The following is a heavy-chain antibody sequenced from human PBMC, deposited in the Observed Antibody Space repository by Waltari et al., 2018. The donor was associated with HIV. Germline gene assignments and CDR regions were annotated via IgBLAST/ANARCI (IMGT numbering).Heavy chain of an antibody. V-gene: IGHV3-33*01. D-gene: IGHD4-4*01. CDR1: GINFRASG. CDR3: ARDKGTTSLDY. J-gene: IGHJ4*02. CDR2: IWSDGSQE. Sequence: QVQLVESGGGVVQPERSLRLSCAASGINFRASGMHGVRQAPGKGLEWVAMIWSDGSQEYYMDSVKGRFTISRDNSKNTVYLQMNSLRDEDTAVYYCARDKGTTSLDYWGQGTLVTVSS.